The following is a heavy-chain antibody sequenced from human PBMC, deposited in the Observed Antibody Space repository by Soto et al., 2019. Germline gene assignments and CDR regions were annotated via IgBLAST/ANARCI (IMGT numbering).Heavy chain of an antibody. Sequence: PSETLSLTCTVSGGSISSYYWSWIRQPPGKGLEWIGYIYYSGSTNYNPSLKSRVTISVDTSKNQFSLKLSSVTAADTAVYYCARATTRSNLEWLLYPFDPWGQGTLVTVSS. J-gene: IGHJ5*02. CDR3: ARATTRSNLEWLLYPFDP. V-gene: IGHV4-59*12. CDR1: GGSISSYY. CDR2: IYYSGST. D-gene: IGHD3-3*01.